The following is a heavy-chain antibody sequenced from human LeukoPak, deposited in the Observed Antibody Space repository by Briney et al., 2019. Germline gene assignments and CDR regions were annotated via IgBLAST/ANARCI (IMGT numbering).Heavy chain of an antibody. J-gene: IGHJ4*02. D-gene: IGHD6-25*01. CDR2: INHSGST. CDR1: GGSFSGYC. CDR3: ARNWAAGFGY. Sequence: SETLSLTCAVYGGSFSGYCWSWIRQPPGKGLEWIGEINHSGSTNYNPSLKSRVTISVDTSKNQFSLKLSSVTAADTAVYYCARNWAAGFGYWGQGTLVTVSS. V-gene: IGHV4-34*01.